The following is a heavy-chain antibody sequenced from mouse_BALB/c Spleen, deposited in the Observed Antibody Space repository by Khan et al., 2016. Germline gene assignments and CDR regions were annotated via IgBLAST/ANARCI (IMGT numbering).Heavy chain of an antibody. V-gene: IGHV5-6-5*01. Sequence: EVELVESGGDLVKPGGSLKLSCAASGFTFSSYAMSWVRQTPEKRLDWVASISSGGSTYYPDSVKGRLTISRDNGRNIMYLQLSSLRSEDTAIYFCGRGPYIVDYWGQGTTLTVSS. J-gene: IGHJ2*01. CDR3: GRGPYIVDY. D-gene: IGHD1-3*01. CDR1: GFTFSSYA. CDR2: ISSGGST.